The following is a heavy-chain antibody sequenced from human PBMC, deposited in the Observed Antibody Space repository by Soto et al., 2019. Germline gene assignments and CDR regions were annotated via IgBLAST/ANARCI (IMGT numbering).Heavy chain of an antibody. CDR2: IDPSDSYT. D-gene: IGHD1-26*01. CDR1: GYSFTSYW. V-gene: IGHV5-10-1*01. Sequence: ESLTISRKGSGYSFTSYWISLVRQMPGKGLEWMGRIDPSDSYTNYSPSFQGHVTISADKSISTAYLQWSSLKASDTAMYYCARQVGATPSFFYYGMDVWGQGTTVTVSS. J-gene: IGHJ6*02. CDR3: ARQVGATPSFFYYGMDV.